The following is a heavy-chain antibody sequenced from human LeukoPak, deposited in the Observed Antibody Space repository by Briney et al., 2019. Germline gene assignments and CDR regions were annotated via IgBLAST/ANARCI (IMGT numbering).Heavy chain of an antibody. CDR3: ARFVYYDFWSGYEGSSNNWFDP. V-gene: IGHV4-34*01. Sequence: SETLSLTCAVYGGSFSGYYWSWIRQPPGKGLEWIGEINHSGSTNYNPSLKGRVTISVDTSKNQFSLKLSSVTAADTAVYYCARFVYYDFWSGYEGSSNNWFDPWGQGTLVTVSS. J-gene: IGHJ5*02. CDR2: INHSGST. D-gene: IGHD3-3*01. CDR1: GGSFSGYY.